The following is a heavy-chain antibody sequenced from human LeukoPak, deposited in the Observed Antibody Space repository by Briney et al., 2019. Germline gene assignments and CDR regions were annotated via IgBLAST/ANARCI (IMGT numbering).Heavy chain of an antibody. CDR2: IYTSGSN. CDR1: GGPISSGSYH. J-gene: IGHJ4*02. V-gene: IGHV4-61*02. CDR3: ASGSYWEFDY. Sequence: SQTLSLTCTVSGGPISSGSYHGTWIRQPGGRGLEWIWRIYTSGSNNYNPVLKSLITISVNTSKNQFFLKLSSVTAADTAVYCCASGSYWEFDYWGQGTLVTVSS. D-gene: IGHD1-26*01.